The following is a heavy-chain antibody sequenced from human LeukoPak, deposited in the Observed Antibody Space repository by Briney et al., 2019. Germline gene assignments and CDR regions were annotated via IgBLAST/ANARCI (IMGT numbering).Heavy chain of an antibody. J-gene: IGHJ4*02. V-gene: IGHV4-39*01. CDR2: IYYSGST. D-gene: IGHD4-17*01. Sequence: KPSETLSLTCTVSGGSISSSSYYWGWIRQPPGKGVEWIGSIYYSGSTYYNPSLKSRVTISVDTSKNQFSLKLSSVTAADTAVYYCARLPIGDYYFDCWGQGTLVTVSS. CDR3: ARLPIGDYYFDC. CDR1: GGSISSSSYY.